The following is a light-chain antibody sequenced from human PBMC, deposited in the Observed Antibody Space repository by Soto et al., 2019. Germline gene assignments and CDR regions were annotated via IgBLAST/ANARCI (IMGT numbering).Light chain of an antibody. CDR2: DAS. J-gene: IGKJ1*01. Sequence: DIQMNQSPSTRSASVGDRVTISVGAGQSISSFVALVQQKPGKAPKLLMYDASSLPSGVPSRFSGSGSGTEFTLTISSLQPEDFATYYCLQHNSYPRTFGQVTKVDI. CDR3: LQHNSYPRT. V-gene: IGKV1-5*01. CDR1: QSISSF.